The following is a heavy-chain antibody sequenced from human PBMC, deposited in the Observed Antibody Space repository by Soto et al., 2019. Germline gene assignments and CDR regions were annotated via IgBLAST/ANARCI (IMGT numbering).Heavy chain of an antibody. CDR1: GYSFTSYW. V-gene: IGHV5-10-1*01. J-gene: IGHJ6*02. Sequence: GESLKISCKGSGYSFTSYWISWVRQMPGKGLEWMGRIDPSDSYTNYSPSFQGHVTISADKSISTAYLQWSSLKASDTAMYYCARPRGILYSYGMDVRGQGTTVTVSS. CDR3: ARPRGILYSYGMDV. D-gene: IGHD2-15*01. CDR2: IDPSDSYT.